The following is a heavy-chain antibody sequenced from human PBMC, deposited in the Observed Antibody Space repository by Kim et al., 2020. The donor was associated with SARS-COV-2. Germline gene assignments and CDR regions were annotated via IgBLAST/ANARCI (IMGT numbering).Heavy chain of an antibody. CDR1: GGSISSSSYY. J-gene: IGHJ4*02. CDR2: IYYSGST. Sequence: SETLSLTCTVSGGSISSSSYYWGWIRQPPGKGLEWIGSIYYSGSTYYNPSLKSRVTISVDTSKNQFSLKLSSVTAADTAVYYCARGRTNWGSDYWGQGTLVTVSS. CDR3: ARGRTNWGSDY. D-gene: IGHD7-27*01. V-gene: IGHV4-39*01.